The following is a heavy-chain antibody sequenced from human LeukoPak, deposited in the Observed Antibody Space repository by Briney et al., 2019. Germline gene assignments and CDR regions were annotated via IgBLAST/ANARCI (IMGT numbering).Heavy chain of an antibody. V-gene: IGHV3-21*01. D-gene: IGHD6-19*01. CDR3: ARDPGVRWLVGFDY. CDR1: GFTFSSYS. CDR2: ISSSGSYT. Sequence: GGSLRLSCAASGFTFSSYSMNWVRQAPGKGLEWVSSISSSGSYTYYADSVKGRFTISRDNAKNSLYLQMDSLRAEDTAVYYCARDPGVRWLVGFDYWGQGTLVTVSS. J-gene: IGHJ4*02.